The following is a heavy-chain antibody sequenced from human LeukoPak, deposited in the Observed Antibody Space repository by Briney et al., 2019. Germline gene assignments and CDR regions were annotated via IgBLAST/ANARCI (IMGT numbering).Heavy chain of an antibody. Sequence: SQTLSLTCAISGDSVSSNSAAWSWIRQSPSRGLEWLGRTYHRSNWYNDYAVFVKSRITINPDTSKNQFFLQLNSLTPEDTAVYYCARGAVGQHRSKGDAFDIWGQGTMVTVSS. CDR1: GDSVSSNSAA. V-gene: IGHV6-1*01. CDR3: ARGAVGQHRSKGDAFDI. D-gene: IGHD1-1*01. J-gene: IGHJ3*02. CDR2: TYHRSNWYN.